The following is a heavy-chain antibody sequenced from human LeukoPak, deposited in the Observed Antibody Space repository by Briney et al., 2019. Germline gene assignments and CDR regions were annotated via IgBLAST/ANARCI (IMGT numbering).Heavy chain of an antibody. CDR1: GGTFSSYA. Sequence: ASVKVSCMASGGTFSSYAISWVRQAPGQGLEWMGRTIPIFGTANYAQKFQGRVPITTDESTSTAYMELSSLRSEDTAVYYCAGDLPYYDSSGYDHRRWFDPWGQGTLVTVSS. V-gene: IGHV1-69*05. D-gene: IGHD3-22*01. CDR3: AGDLPYYDSSGYDHRRWFDP. CDR2: TIPIFGTA. J-gene: IGHJ5*02.